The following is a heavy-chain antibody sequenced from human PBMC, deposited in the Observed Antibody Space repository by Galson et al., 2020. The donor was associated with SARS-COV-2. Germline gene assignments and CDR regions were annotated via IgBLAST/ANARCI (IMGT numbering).Heavy chain of an antibody. CDR1: GFSLSTSGMC. CDR2: IDWDDDE. D-gene: IGHD2-21*02. J-gene: IGHJ4*02. Sequence: ESGPTLVKPTQTLTLTCTFPGFSLSTSGMCVSWIRQPPGQALEWLARIDWDDDEHYTTSLKTRLTISKDTSKNQVVLTMTNMDPVDTATYYCARIDSGDCRGNYWGQGTLVTVSS. CDR3: ARIDSGDCRGNY. V-gene: IGHV2-70*11.